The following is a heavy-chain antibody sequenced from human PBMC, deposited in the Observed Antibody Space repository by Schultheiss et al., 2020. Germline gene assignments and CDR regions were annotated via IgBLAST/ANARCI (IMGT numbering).Heavy chain of an antibody. Sequence: GGSLRLSCAASGFTFSSYAMSWVRQAPGKGLEWVSAISGSGGSTYYADSVKGRFTISRDNSKNSLYLEMNSLRPEDTAVYYCARGSPLPGIAGAGVYWGQGTLVTVAS. D-gene: IGHD6-13*01. CDR1: GFTFSSYA. J-gene: IGHJ4*02. CDR3: ARGSPLPGIAGAGVY. V-gene: IGHV3-23*01. CDR2: ISGSGGST.